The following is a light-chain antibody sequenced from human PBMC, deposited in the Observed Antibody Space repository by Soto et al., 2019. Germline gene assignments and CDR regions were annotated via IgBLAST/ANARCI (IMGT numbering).Light chain of an antibody. Sequence: QAALTQPASVSGSPGQSITISCTGTSSDFGDYDYVSWYLQHPGKVPKLMIYEVSNRPSGVSNRFSGSKSGNTASLTISGLQAEDEAEYYCRSYTGSSTPVLXTGTKATVL. J-gene: IGLJ1*01. CDR2: EVS. CDR3: RSYTGSSTPV. V-gene: IGLV2-14*01. CDR1: SSDFGDYDY.